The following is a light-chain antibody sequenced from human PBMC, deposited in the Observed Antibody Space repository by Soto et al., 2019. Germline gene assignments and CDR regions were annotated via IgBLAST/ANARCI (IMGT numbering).Light chain of an antibody. CDR3: QPRRNWPLT. Sequence: EIVLTQSPATLSLSPGERATLSCRASQSVSSYLAWYQQKSGQAPRLLTYDASNMATGIPARFSGRGPGTGSNLTISSLEPEDFAVYYCQPRRNWPLTFGGGTKVEIK. CDR1: QSVSSY. CDR2: DAS. J-gene: IGKJ4*01. V-gene: IGKV3-11*01.